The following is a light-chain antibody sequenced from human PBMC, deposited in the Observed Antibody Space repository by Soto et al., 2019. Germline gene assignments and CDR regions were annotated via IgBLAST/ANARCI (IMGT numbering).Light chain of an antibody. Sequence: QSVLTQPPSVSGAPGQRVTISCTGSSSNIGAGYDVHWYHQLPGTAPKLLIYGNSNRPSGVPDRFAGSKSGTSASLAITGLQAEDEADYYCQSDDSSLSGVVFGGGTKLTVL. CDR2: GNS. CDR3: QSDDSSLSGVV. V-gene: IGLV1-40*01. CDR1: SSNIGAGYD. J-gene: IGLJ2*01.